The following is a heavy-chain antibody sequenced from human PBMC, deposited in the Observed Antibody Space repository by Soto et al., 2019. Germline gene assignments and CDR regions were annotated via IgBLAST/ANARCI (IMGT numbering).Heavy chain of an antibody. D-gene: IGHD2-15*01. CDR2: INSDGSVS. J-gene: IGHJ6*03. CDR1: GFTFSNYW. Sequence: EVQLVESGGGLVQPGGSLRLSCAASGFTFSNYWMYWVRQAPGKGLVWVSRINSDGSVSSYADSVKGRLTISRDNVKNPLYLQMNCLSAEDAAVYYCARGDCVGGACYSLAGAFYSYMDVWGKGTTVTVFS. V-gene: IGHV3-74*01. CDR3: ARGDCVGGACYSLAGAFYSYMDV.